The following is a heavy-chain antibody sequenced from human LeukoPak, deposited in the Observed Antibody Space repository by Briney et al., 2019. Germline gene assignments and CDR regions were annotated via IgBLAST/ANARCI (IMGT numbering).Heavy chain of an antibody. CDR2: IYYSGST. J-gene: IGHJ6*03. D-gene: IGHD5-18*01. CDR3: ARVRYSYAADYYYMDV. Sequence: SQTLSLTCTVSGGSISIYYWSWIRQPPGGGREWIGYIYYSGSTNYNPSLKSRVTISVDTSKNQFYLKLSSVTAADTAVYYCARVRYSYAADYYYMDVWGKGTTVTVSS. V-gene: IGHV4-59*01. CDR1: GGSISIYY.